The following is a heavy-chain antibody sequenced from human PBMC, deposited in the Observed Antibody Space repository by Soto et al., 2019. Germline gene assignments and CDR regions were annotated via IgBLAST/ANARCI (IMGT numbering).Heavy chain of an antibody. CDR3: ARRYYGSGSYYPLPYYYYYGMDV. CDR1: GGSISSSSYY. Sequence: SETLSLTCTVSGGSISSSSYYWGWIRQPPGKGLEWIGSIYYSGSTYYNPSLKSRVTISVDTSKDQFSLKLSSVTAADTAVYYCARRYYGSGSYYPLPYYYYYGMDVWGQGTTVTVSS. D-gene: IGHD3-10*01. J-gene: IGHJ6*02. V-gene: IGHV4-39*01. CDR2: IYYSGST.